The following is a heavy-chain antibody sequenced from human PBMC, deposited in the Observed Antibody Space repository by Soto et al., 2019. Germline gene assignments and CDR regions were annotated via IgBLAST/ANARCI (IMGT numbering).Heavy chain of an antibody. Sequence: PSESLSLTCTASGFSISGGGYSWSWMRQPPGKGLEWIGNIYHSGSSYDNPSLKSLVITSVDSSKNQFFLMLSSMTAETAAEYYFAREVTGTPQWFAPWGQGTLVTVSS. J-gene: IGHJ5*02. CDR2: IYHSGSS. D-gene: IGHD1-7*01. CDR1: GFSISGGGYS. CDR3: AREVTGTPQWFAP. V-gene: IGHV4-30-2*01.